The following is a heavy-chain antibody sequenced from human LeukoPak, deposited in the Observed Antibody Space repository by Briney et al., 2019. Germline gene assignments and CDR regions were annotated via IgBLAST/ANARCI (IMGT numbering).Heavy chain of an antibody. Sequence: GGSLRLSCAASGFTFDDYAMPWVRQAPGKGLEWVSGISWNSGSIGYADSVKGRFTISRDNAKNSLYLQMNSLRAEDTALCYCACSGSYYNGANWFDPWGQGTLVTVSS. J-gene: IGHJ5*02. D-gene: IGHD3-10*02. CDR3: ACSGSYYNGANWFDP. V-gene: IGHV3-9*01. CDR2: ISWNSGSI. CDR1: GFTFDDYA.